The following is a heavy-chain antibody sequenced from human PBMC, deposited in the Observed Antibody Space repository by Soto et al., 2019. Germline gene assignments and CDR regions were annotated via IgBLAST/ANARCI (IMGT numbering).Heavy chain of an antibody. CDR3: AKDREAAAGSPMMDY. J-gene: IGHJ4*02. D-gene: IGHD6-13*01. CDR1: GFTFSSYG. CDR2: ISYDGSNK. Sequence: QVQLVESGGGVVQPGRSLRLSCAASGFTFSSYGMHWVRQAPGKGLEWVAVISYDGSNKYYADSVKGRFTISRDNSKNTLYLQMNSLRAEDTAVYYCAKDREAAAGSPMMDYWGQGTLVTVSS. V-gene: IGHV3-30*18.